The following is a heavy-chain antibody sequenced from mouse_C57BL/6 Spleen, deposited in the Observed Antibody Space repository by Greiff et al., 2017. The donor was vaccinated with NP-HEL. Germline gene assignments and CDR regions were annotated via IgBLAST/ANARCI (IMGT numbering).Heavy chain of an antibody. J-gene: IGHJ2*01. V-gene: IGHV1-69*01. CDR1: GYTFTSYW. D-gene: IGHD1-1*01. CDR3: ARREGTTVVAHFDY. Sequence: VQLQQSGAELVMPGASVKLSCKASGYTFTSYWMHWVKQRPGQGLEWIGEIDPSDSYTNYNQKFKGKSTLTVDKSSSTAYMQLSRLTSEDSAVYYCARREGTTVVAHFDYWGQGTTLTVSS. CDR2: IDPSDSYT.